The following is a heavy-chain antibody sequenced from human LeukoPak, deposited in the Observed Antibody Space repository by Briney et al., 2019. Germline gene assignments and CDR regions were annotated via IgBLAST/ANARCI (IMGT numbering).Heavy chain of an antibody. Sequence: GGSLRLSCAASGFSFSSYDMQWVRQVPGKGLEWVSAIGTAGDTHYPGSVKGRFTISRENAKNSLYLQMNSLRVEDTAVYYCARDPSGWGLDVWGQGTTVTVSS. CDR3: ARDPSGWGLDV. CDR2: IGTAGDT. CDR1: GFSFSSYD. J-gene: IGHJ6*02. D-gene: IGHD3-10*01. V-gene: IGHV3-13*04.